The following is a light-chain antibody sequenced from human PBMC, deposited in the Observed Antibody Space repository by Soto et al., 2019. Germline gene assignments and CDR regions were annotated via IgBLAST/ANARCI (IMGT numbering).Light chain of an antibody. J-gene: IGLJ3*02. CDR2: RNN. V-gene: IGLV1-47*01. CDR3: AAWDDSLSGV. CDR1: SSNVGSNY. Sequence: QSVLTQPPSASGTPGQRVTISCSGSSSNVGSNYVYWYQQLPGTAPKLLIYRNNQRPSGVPDRFSGSKSGTSASLAISGLRYEDEADYYCAAWDDSLSGVFGGGTKPTAL.